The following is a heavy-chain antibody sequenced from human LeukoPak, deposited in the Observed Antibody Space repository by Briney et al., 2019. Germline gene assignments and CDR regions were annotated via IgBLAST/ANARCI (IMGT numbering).Heavy chain of an antibody. CDR3: ARALPQLRSSGYSLVFDY. J-gene: IGHJ4*02. CDR2: IIPIFGTA. Sequence: ASVKVSCKASGGTFISYAISWVRQAPGQGLEWMGGIIPIFGTANYAQKFQGRVTITADESTSTAYMELSSLRSEDTAVYYCARALPQLRSSGYSLVFDYWGQGTLVTVSS. CDR1: GGTFISYA. D-gene: IGHD3-22*01. V-gene: IGHV1-69*01.